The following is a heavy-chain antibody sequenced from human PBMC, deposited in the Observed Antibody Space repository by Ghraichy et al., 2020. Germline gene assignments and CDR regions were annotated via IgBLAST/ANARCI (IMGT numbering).Heavy chain of an antibody. CDR1: GFIFGDYG. CDR2: IRSGVYGGTT. D-gene: IGHD3-3*01. CDR3: ARDPSGYYIGYSDY. J-gene: IGHJ4*02. V-gene: IGHV3-49*03. Sequence: GGSLRLSCTASGFIFGDYGMSWFRLAPGKGLEWVGLIRSGVYGGTTEYAASVTGRFTVSRDDSTSVAYLQMNSLKSEDTAVYYCARDPSGYYIGYSDYWGQGALVTVSS.